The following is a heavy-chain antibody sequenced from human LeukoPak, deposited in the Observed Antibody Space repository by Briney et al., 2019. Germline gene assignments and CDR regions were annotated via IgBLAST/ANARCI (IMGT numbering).Heavy chain of an antibody. CDR3: ARVQFSSGSAVSHFDY. CDR2: MNPNSGNT. Sequence: ASVKVSCKASGYTFTSYDINWVRQATGQGLEWMGRMNPNSGNTGYAQKFQGRVTMTRNTSISTAYMELSSLRSEDTAVYYCARVQFSSGSAVSHFDYWGQGTLVTVSS. D-gene: IGHD6-19*01. CDR1: GYTFTSYD. J-gene: IGHJ4*02. V-gene: IGHV1-8*01.